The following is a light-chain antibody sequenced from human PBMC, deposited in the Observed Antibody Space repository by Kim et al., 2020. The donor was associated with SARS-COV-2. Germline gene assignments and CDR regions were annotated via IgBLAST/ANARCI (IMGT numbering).Light chain of an antibody. J-gene: IGLJ3*02. Sequence: PVLTQSPSASASLGASIKLTCTLSSGHSSNAIVWHQQQPEKGPRFLMRVNSDGSHSRGDGIPDRFSGSSSGAERYLTISSLQSDDEADYYCQTWGSGIRVFGGGTQLTVL. CDR3: QTWGSGIRV. V-gene: IGLV4-69*01. CDR2: VNSDGSH. CDR1: SGHSSNA.